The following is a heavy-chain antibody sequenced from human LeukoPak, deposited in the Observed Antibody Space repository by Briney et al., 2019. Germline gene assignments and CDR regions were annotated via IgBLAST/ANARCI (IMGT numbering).Heavy chain of an antibody. Sequence: GGSLRLSCAASAFIVSSNYMSWVRQAPGRGLEWVAFIRYDGSNKYYADSVKGRFTISRDNSKNTLYLQMNSLRAEDTAVYYCAKDQARITIFGVVTPYYYYYMDVWGKGTTVTVSS. V-gene: IGHV3-30*02. CDR3: AKDQARITIFGVVTPYYYYYMDV. CDR2: IRYDGSNK. J-gene: IGHJ6*03. D-gene: IGHD3-3*01. CDR1: AFIVSSNY.